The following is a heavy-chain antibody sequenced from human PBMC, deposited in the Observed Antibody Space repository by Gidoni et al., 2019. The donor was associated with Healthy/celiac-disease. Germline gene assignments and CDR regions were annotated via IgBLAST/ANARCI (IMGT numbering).Heavy chain of an antibody. J-gene: IGHJ4*02. CDR3: AAPIPGVVATITYFGY. Sequence: QVQLVQSGAEVKKPGATVKVSCKASGYPLTRYYMHWVRQAPGQGLEWMGWINTNSGGTNYAQKFKGRVTMTRDTSISTAYMELSRLRSDDTAVYYCAAPIPGVVATITYFGYWGQGTLVTVSS. CDR1: GYPLTRYY. CDR2: INTNSGGT. V-gene: IGHV1-2*02. D-gene: IGHD5-12*01.